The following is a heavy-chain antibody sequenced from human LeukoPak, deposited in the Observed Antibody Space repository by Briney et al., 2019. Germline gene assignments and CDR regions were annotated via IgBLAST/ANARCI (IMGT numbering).Heavy chain of an antibody. CDR1: GFTFSSYS. CDR3: ALRWLQFD. Sequence: PGGSLRLSCAASGFTFSSYSMNWVRQAPGKGLEWVSSISSSSSYIYYADSVKGRFTISRDNSKNTLYLQMNSLRAEDTAVYYCALRWLQFDWGQGTLVTVSS. CDR2: ISSSSSYI. D-gene: IGHD5-24*01. J-gene: IGHJ4*02. V-gene: IGHV3-21*04.